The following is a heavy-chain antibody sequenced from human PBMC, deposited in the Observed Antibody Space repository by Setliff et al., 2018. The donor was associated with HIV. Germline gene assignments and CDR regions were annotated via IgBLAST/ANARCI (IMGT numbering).Heavy chain of an antibody. Sequence: SETLSLTCTVSGGSISSNSYYWSWIRQSAGKGLEWVGRIYTGGRTNYNPSLKGRVTISVDTSENQFSLKLSSVTAADTAVYYCARDGYSSSWYVISGSFDYWGQGILVTVSS. D-gene: IGHD6-13*01. J-gene: IGHJ4*02. CDR1: GGSISSNSYY. CDR2: IYTGGRT. CDR3: ARDGYSSSWYVISGSFDY. V-gene: IGHV4-61*02.